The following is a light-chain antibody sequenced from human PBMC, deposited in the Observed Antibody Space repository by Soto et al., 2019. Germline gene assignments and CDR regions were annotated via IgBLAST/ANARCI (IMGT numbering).Light chain of an antibody. Sequence: DSHIIHSPCSVTASVGDRVTITCRACQDIITWLAWYQQKPGKAPNLLIYTASNLQSGVPSRFSGSGSGTHFTLTISSLQPEDFGTYYCHQYESYSPLTFGGATKVDI. J-gene: IGKJ4*01. CDR2: TAS. CDR1: QDIITW. V-gene: IGKV1-12*01. CDR3: HQYESYSPLT.